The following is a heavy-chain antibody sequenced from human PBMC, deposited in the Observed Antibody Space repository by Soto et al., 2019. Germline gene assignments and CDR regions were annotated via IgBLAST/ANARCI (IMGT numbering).Heavy chain of an antibody. Sequence: GASVKVSCKASGYTFTSYDINWVRQATGQGLEWMGWMNPNSGNTGYAQKFQGRVTMTRNTPISTAYMELSSRRSEDTAVYYCARATELRFFDCLLYIPRKGWFAPWGRGTLVTVSS. CDR2: MNPNSGNT. J-gene: IGHJ5*02. CDR1: GYTFTSYD. D-gene: IGHD3-9*01. V-gene: IGHV1-8*01. CDR3: ARATELRFFDCLLYIPRKGWFAP.